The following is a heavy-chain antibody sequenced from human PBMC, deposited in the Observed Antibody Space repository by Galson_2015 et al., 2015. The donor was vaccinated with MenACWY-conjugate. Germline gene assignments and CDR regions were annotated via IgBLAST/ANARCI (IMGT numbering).Heavy chain of an antibody. V-gene: IGHV3-23*01. CDR2: ISGRTGST. J-gene: IGHJ4*02. D-gene: IGHD6-19*01. CDR3: ARYRLDTSATTDF. CDR1: GFTFSNYA. Sequence: SLRLSCAASGFTFSNYAMSWVRQAPGKGLEWVPGISGRTGSTYYADSVKGRLTISRDNPKNTLYLQMNSLRVEDTAIYYCARYRLDTSATTDFWGQGTLVTVSS.